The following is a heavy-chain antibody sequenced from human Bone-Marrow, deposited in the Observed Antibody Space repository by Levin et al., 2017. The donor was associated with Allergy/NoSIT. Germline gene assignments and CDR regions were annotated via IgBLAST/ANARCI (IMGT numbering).Heavy chain of an antibody. Sequence: PGGSLRLSCAASGFTFDDYAMHWVRQAPGKGLEWVSGISWNSGSIGYADSVKGRFTISRDNAKNSLYLQMNSLRAEDTALYYCAKGTSYGPPGMDVWGQGTTVTVSS. CDR3: AKGTSYGPPGMDV. CDR1: GFTFDDYA. J-gene: IGHJ6*02. V-gene: IGHV3-9*01. D-gene: IGHD5-18*01. CDR2: ISWNSGSI.